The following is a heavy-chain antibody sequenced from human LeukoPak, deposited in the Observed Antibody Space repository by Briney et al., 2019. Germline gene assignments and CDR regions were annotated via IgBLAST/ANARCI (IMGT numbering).Heavy chain of an antibody. D-gene: IGHD4/OR15-4a*01. CDR3: ARGFYGGYYYYYYMDV. Sequence: GESLKISCKGSGYSFTSYWIGWVRQMPGKGLEWMGIIYPADSDTRYSPSFQGQVTTSADRSISTAYLQWSSLKASDTAMYYCARGFYGGYYYYYYMDVWGKGTTVTVSS. CDR1: GYSFTSYW. CDR2: IYPADSDT. V-gene: IGHV5-51*01. J-gene: IGHJ6*03.